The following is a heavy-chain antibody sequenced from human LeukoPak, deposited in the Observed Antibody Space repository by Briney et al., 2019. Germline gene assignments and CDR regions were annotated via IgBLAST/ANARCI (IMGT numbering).Heavy chain of an antibody. CDR3: ARHEWGSSSWFGDFDY. CDR1: GYNFTTYW. D-gene: IGHD6-13*01. CDR2: INPGDSDF. V-gene: IGHV5-51*01. Sequence: GESLKISCKGSGYNFTTYWIAWVRQMPGKGLEWKGIINPGDSDFRYSPSFQGQVTISADKSITTAYLQWSSLKASDTAMYYCARHEWGSSSWFGDFDYWGQGTLVTVSS. J-gene: IGHJ4*02.